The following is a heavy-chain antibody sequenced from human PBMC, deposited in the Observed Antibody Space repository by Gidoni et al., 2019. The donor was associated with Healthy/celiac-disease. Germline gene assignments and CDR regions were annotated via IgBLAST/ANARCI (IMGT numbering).Heavy chain of an antibody. Sequence: VQLVDSGGVLVNPLWFLRFSCAASGFAFSSYSMNWVRQAPGKGLEWVSSISSSSSYIYYADSVKGRFTISRDNAKNSLYLQMNSLRAEDTAVYYCAEYDFWSGYGMDVWGKGTTVTVSS. D-gene: IGHD3-3*01. CDR1: GFAFSSYS. J-gene: IGHJ6*04. V-gene: IGHV3-21*01. CDR2: ISSSSSYI. CDR3: AEYDFWSGYGMDV.